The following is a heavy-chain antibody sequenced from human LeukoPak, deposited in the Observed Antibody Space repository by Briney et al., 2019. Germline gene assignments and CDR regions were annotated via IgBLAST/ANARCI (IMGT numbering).Heavy chain of an antibody. D-gene: IGHD4-17*01. J-gene: IGHJ3*02. CDR3: ARDSPVTTVDLSAFDI. Sequence: GGSLRLSCEASGFTFSSYAMSWVRQAPGKGLEWVANIKQDGSEKYYVDSVKGRFTISRDNAKNSLYLQMNGLRAEDTAVYYCARDSPVTTVDLSAFDIWGQGTMVTVSS. CDR2: IKQDGSEK. V-gene: IGHV3-7*01. CDR1: GFTFSSYA.